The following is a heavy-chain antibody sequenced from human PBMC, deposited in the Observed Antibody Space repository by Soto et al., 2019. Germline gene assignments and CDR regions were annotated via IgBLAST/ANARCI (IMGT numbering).Heavy chain of an antibody. D-gene: IGHD5-12*01. V-gene: IGHV3-23*01. Sequence: VQLLESGGGLVQPGGSLRLSCAASGFTFSSYAMSWVRQAPGKGLEWVSAISGSGGSTYYADSVKGRFTISRDNSKTTLYLQMNSLRAEDTAVYYCAKIAGVDIVAKILRGGTFDYWGQGTLVTVSS. J-gene: IGHJ4*02. CDR1: GFTFSSYA. CDR3: AKIAGVDIVAKILRGGTFDY. CDR2: ISGSGGST.